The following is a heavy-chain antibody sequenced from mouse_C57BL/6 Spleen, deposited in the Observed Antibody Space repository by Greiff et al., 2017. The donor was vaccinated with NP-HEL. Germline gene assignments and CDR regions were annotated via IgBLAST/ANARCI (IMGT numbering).Heavy chain of an antibody. CDR1: GYTFTSYW. V-gene: IGHV1-69*01. D-gene: IGHD3-2*02. CDR3: ARDRLLSAMDY. J-gene: IGHJ4*01. CDR2: IDPSDSYT. Sequence: QVQLQQPGAELVMPGASVKLSCKASGYTFTSYWMHWVKQRPGQGLEWIGEIDPSDSYTNYNQKFKGKSTLTVDKSSSTAYMQLSSLTSEDSAVYYCARDRLLSAMDYWGQGTSVTVSS.